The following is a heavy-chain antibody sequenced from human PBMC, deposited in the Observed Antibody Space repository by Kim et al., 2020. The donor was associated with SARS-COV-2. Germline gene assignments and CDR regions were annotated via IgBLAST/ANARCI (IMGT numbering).Heavy chain of an antibody. Sequence: GGSLRLSCAASGFTFSGSAVHWVRQASGKGLEWVGRIRSKADSYATAYAASVKGRFTISRDDSKNTAYLQMNSLKTEDTAVYYCTRWDVAVAEWYFDLWGRGTLVTVSS. V-gene: IGHV3-73*01. CDR1: GFTFSGSA. J-gene: IGHJ2*01. CDR2: IRSKADSYAT. D-gene: IGHD1-26*01. CDR3: TRWDVAVAEWYFDL.